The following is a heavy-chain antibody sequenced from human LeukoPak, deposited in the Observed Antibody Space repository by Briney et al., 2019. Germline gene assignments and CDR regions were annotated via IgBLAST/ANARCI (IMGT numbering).Heavy chain of an antibody. CDR3: AKAVTLLWYGTVRYYFDY. CDR2: ISGSGGST. V-gene: IGHV3-23*01. J-gene: IGHJ4*02. CDR1: GGSISSGSYY. Sequence: LSLTCTVSGGSISSGSYYWSWIRQPAGKGLEWVSAISGSGGSTYYADSVKGRFTISRDNSKNTLYLQMNSLRAEDTAVYYCAKAVTLLWYGTVRYYFDYWGQGTLVTVSS. D-gene: IGHD2-2*01.